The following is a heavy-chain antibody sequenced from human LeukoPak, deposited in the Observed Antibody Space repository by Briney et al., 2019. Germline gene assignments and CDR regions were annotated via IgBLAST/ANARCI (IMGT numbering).Heavy chain of an antibody. CDR1: GGSFSGYY. D-gene: IGHD5-12*01. V-gene: IGHV4-34*01. CDR3: ARASGYAEVEY. Sequence: SGTLSLTCAVYGGSFSGYYWSWIRQPPGKGLEWIGEINHSGSTNYNPSLKSRVTISVDTSKNQFSLKLSSVTAADTAVYYCARASGYAEVEYWGQGTLVTVSS. J-gene: IGHJ4*02. CDR2: INHSGST.